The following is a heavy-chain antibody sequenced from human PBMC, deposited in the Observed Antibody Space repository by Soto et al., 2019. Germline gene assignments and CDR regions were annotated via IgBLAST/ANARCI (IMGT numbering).Heavy chain of an antibody. Sequence: QVQLVQSGAEVKKPGSSVKVSCKASGGTFSSYTISWVRQAPGQGLEWMGRIIPILGIANYAQKFQGRVTITADKSTSTAYMELSSLRSEDTAVYYCARGYYYTRSYWYFDLWGRGTLVTVSS. CDR3: ARGYYYTRSYWYFDL. CDR2: IIPILGIA. J-gene: IGHJ2*01. CDR1: GGTFSSYT. V-gene: IGHV1-69*02. D-gene: IGHD3-22*01.